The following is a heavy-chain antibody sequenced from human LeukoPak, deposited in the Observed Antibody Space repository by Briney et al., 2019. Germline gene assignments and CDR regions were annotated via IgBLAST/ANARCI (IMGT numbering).Heavy chain of an antibody. V-gene: IGHV3-49*03. CDR1: GFTFGDHA. CDR2: IRSKAYGGTT. J-gene: IGHJ4*02. Sequence: GGSLRLSCTASGFTFGDHAMSWFRQAPGKGLEWVGFIRSKAYGGTTEYAASVKGRFTISRDDSKSIAYLQMNSLKTEDTAVYYCTREGGIAVAGTGDYWGQGTLVTVSS. D-gene: IGHD6-19*01. CDR3: TREGGIAVAGTGDY.